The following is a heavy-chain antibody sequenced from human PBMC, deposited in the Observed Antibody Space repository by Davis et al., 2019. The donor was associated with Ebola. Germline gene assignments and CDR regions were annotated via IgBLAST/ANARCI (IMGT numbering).Heavy chain of an antibody. CDR2: INSDASIT. CDR3: ARSLKGASVSTYYGMDV. V-gene: IGHV3-74*01. J-gene: IGHJ6*02. CDR1: GFTFSSYG. Sequence: GESLKISCAASGFTFSSYGMHWVRQAPGKGLVWVSRINSDASITRYADSVKGRFTISRDNAKNTLYLQMNSLRAEDTAVYYCARSLKGASVSTYYGMDVWGQGTTVTVSS. D-gene: IGHD3-16*02.